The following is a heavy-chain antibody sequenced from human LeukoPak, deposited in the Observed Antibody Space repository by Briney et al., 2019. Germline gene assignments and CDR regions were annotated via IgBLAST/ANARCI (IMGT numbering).Heavy chain of an antibody. CDR1: GFTFSTYA. V-gene: IGHV3-23*01. D-gene: IGHD6-13*01. J-gene: IGHJ4*02. Sequence: GGSLRLSCAASGFTFSTYAMSWVRQAPGKGLEWVSTISGSGSSTYYADSVKGRFTISRDNSKNTLYLQMNSLTAEDTAIYYCETAGVGSSWYYFDYWGQGTLVTVSS. CDR2: ISGSGSST. CDR3: ETAGVGSSWYYFDY.